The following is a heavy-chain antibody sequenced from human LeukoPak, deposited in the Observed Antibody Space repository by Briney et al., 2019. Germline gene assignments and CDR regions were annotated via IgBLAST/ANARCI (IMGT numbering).Heavy chain of an antibody. D-gene: IGHD3-3*01. V-gene: IGHV3-48*01. CDR1: GFTFSSYS. Sequence: PGGSLRLAWAASGFTFSSYSMNWVRQAPGKGLEWVSYISSSSSTIYYADSVKGRFTISRDNAKNSLYLQMNSLRAEDTAVYYCARDYDFWSGYPYYFDYWGQGTLVTVSS. CDR2: ISSSSSTI. J-gene: IGHJ4*02. CDR3: ARDYDFWSGYPYYFDY.